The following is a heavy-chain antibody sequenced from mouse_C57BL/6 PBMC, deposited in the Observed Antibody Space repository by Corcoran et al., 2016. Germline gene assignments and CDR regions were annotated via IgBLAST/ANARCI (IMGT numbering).Heavy chain of an antibody. CDR2: ISYDGSN. J-gene: IGHJ2*01. CDR1: GYSITSGYY. V-gene: IGHV3-6*01. CDR3: ARALRL. Sequence: DVQLQESGPGLVKPSQSLSLTCSVTGYSITSGYYWNWIRQFPGNKLEWMGYISYDGSNNYNPSLKNRISITRDTSKNQFFLKLNSVTTEDTATYYCARALRLWGQGTTLTVSS. D-gene: IGHD2-12*01.